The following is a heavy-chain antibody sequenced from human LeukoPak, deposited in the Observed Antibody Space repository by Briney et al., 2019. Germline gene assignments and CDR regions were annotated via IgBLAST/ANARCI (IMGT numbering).Heavy chain of an antibody. CDR2: INHSGST. J-gene: IGHJ6*02. D-gene: IGHD6-13*01. CDR1: GGSFSGYY. Sequence: SETLSLTCAVYGGSFSGYYWSWIRQPPGKGLEWIGEINHSGSTNYNPSLKSRVTMSVDTSKNQFSLKLSSVTAADTAVYYCARDEYSSSWYSPMDVWGQGTTVTVSS. V-gene: IGHV4-34*01. CDR3: ARDEYSSSWYSPMDV.